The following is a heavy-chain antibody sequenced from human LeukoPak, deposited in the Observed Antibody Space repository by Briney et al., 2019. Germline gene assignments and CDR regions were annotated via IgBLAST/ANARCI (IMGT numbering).Heavy chain of an antibody. V-gene: IGHV4-59*01. CDR1: GGSISSYY. J-gene: IGHJ3*02. D-gene: IGHD1-26*01. CDR3: ARGGGGAALVWEAFDI. Sequence: SETLSLTCTVSGGSISSYYWSWIRQPPGKGLEWIGYIYYSGSTNYNPSLKSRVTISVDTSKNQFSLKLSSVTAADTAVYYCARGGGGAALVWEAFDIWGQGTMVTVSS. CDR2: IYYSGST.